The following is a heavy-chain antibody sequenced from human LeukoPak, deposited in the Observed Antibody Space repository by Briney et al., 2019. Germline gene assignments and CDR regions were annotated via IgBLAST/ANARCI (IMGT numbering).Heavy chain of an antibody. J-gene: IGHJ4*02. D-gene: IGHD2-21*01. V-gene: IGHV3-23*01. Sequence: GGSLRLSCAASGFTFSSYAMSWVRQAPGKGLEWASAISGSGGSTYYADSVKGRFTISRDNSKNTLYLQMNNLRAEDTAVYYCAKFLPTHIVVANYYFDYWGQGTLVTVSS. CDR3: AKFLPTHIVVANYYFDY. CDR1: GFTFSSYA. CDR2: ISGSGGST.